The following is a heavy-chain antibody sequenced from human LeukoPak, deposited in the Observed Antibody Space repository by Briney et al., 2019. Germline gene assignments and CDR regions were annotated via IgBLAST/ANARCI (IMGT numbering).Heavy chain of an antibody. D-gene: IGHD3-3*01. CDR3: ASRYDFWSGYS. CDR1: GFTFSSYE. CDR2: ISSSGSTI. J-gene: IGHJ4*02. Sequence: PGGSLRLSCAASGFTFSSYEMSWVRQAPGKGLEWVSYISSSGSTIYYADSVKGRFTISRDNAKNSLYLQMNSLRAEDAAVYYCASRYDFWSGYSWGQGTLVTVSS. V-gene: IGHV3-48*03.